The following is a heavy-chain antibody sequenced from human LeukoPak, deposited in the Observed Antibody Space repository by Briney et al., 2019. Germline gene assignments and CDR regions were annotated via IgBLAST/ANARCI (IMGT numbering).Heavy chain of an antibody. V-gene: IGHV1-69*05. CDR2: IIPIFGTA. Sequence: ASVKVSCKASGGTFSSYAISWVRQAPGQGLEWMGGIIPIFGTANYAQKFQGRVTITTDESTSTAYMELSSLRSEDTAVYYCARDGYCSGGSCYGDNWFDPWGQGTLVTVSS. D-gene: IGHD2-15*01. CDR3: ARDGYCSGGSCYGDNWFDP. J-gene: IGHJ5*02. CDR1: GGTFSSYA.